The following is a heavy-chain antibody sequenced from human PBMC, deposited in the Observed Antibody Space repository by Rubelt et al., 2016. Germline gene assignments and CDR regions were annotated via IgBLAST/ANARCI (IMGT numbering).Heavy chain of an antibody. D-gene: IGHD3-3*01. J-gene: IGHJ4*02. V-gene: IGHV4-39*01. CDR1: GGSTSGSNYR. CDR2: VHYDGTT. CDR3: VSPGKEEWFSFDY. Sequence: QLQLQESGPGLVKPSETLSLTCTLSGGSTSGSNYRWGWIRQPPGKGLEWIGNVHYDGTTDYTPSLKSRVTISLDTSKSQFSLKLSSVTAAETAVYYCVSPGKEEWFSFDYWGQGTLVTVSS.